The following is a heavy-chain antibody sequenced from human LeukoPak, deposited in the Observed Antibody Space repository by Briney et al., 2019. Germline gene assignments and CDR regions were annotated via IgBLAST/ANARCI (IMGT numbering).Heavy chain of an antibody. Sequence: SETLSLTCTVSGGSISSYYWSWIRQPAGKGLEWIGRIYTSGSTNYNPSLKSRVTMSVDTSKNQFSLKLSSVTAADTAVYYCARDCSSTSCYRGNAFDIWGQGTMVTVSS. CDR2: IYTSGST. V-gene: IGHV4-4*07. D-gene: IGHD2-2*02. CDR1: GGSISSYY. CDR3: ARDCSSTSCYRGNAFDI. J-gene: IGHJ3*02.